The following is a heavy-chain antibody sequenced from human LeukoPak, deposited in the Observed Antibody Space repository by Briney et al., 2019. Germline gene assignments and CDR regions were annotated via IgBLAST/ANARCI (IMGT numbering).Heavy chain of an antibody. CDR1: GYSISSGYY. CDR3: ASLTMQDWYFDL. V-gene: IGHV4-38-2*02. J-gene: IGHJ2*01. CDR2: IYHSGST. Sequence: SETLSLTCTVSGYSISSGYYWGWIRQPPGKGLEWIGSIYHSGSTYYNPSLKSRVTISVDTSKNQFSLKLSSVTAADTAVYYCASLTMQDWYFDLWGRGTLVTVSS. D-gene: IGHD3-10*01.